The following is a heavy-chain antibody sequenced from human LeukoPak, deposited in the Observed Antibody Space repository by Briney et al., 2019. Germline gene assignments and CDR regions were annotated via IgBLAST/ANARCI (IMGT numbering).Heavy chain of an antibody. J-gene: IGHJ3*02. Sequence: GESLKISCQGPGYIFAIYWLGWVRQMPGKGLEWMGIINLRDSETRYSPSLQGQVSMSADKSISTAYLQWSSLKASDTAMYYCARRGYCSSTSCNTLEAFDIWGQGTMVTVSS. D-gene: IGHD2-2*02. CDR1: GYIFAIYW. CDR3: ARRGYCSSTSCNTLEAFDI. V-gene: IGHV5-51*01. CDR2: INLRDSET.